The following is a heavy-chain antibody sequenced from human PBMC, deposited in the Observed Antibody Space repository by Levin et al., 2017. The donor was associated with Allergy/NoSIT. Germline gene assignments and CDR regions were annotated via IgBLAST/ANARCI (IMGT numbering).Heavy chain of an antibody. Sequence: SQTLSLTCTVSGGSVRSSSYQWGWIRQPPGKGLEWIGNIYFTGSTSYNPSLKNRVAMSIDTSRNQFFLNLTSVTAAETAFYYCARVLSAISASGPEYLGQGILVTVSS. CDR1: GGSVRSSSYQ. CDR3: ARVLSAISASGPEY. D-gene: IGHD6-13*01. V-gene: IGHV4-39*07. CDR2: IYFTGST. J-gene: IGHJ4*02.